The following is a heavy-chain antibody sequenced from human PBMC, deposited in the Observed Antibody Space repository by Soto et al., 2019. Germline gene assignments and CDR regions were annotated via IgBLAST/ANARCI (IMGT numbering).Heavy chain of an antibody. D-gene: IGHD6-13*01. CDR2: INSDGSIT. CDR3: ARASSTWYVSFDC. J-gene: IGHJ4*02. Sequence: PGGSLRVSCAAYGFTFGSNWMHWVRQAPGKGLVWVSRINSDGSITTYADSVKGPFIISRDNAKNTLYLQMNRLRAEDTAVYYCARASSTWYVSFDCWGQGTLVTVSS. CDR1: GFTFGSNW. V-gene: IGHV3-74*01.